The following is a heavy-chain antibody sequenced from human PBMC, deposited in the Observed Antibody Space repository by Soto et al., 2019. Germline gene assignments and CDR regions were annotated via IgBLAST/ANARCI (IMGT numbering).Heavy chain of an antibody. D-gene: IGHD5-12*01. CDR2: ISGCGGST. J-gene: IGHJ4*02. CDR3: AKDTVDIVATTFDY. V-gene: IGHV3-23*01. Sequence: GGSLRLSCAASGFTFSSYAMSWVRQAPGKGLEWVSAISGCGGSTYYADSVKGRFTISRDNSKNTLYLQMNSLRAEDTAVYYCAKDTVDIVATTFDYWGQGTLVTVSS. CDR1: GFTFSSYA.